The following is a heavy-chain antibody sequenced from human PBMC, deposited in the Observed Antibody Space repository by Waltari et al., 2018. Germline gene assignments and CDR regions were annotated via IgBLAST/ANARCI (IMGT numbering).Heavy chain of an antibody. CDR3: AKKLPSYSGHDTFDI. J-gene: IGHJ3*02. V-gene: IGHV3-23*04. CDR1: GFTFSGYA. D-gene: IGHD2-21*01. CDR2: VSGSGGST. Sequence: EVQLVESGGGLVQPGGSLRLSCAASGFTFSGYAMSWVRQAPGKGLEWVSAVSGSGGSTSYADSVKGRFTISRDSSKNTLYLQMNSLRAEDTAVYYCAKKLPSYSGHDTFDIWGQGTMVIVSS.